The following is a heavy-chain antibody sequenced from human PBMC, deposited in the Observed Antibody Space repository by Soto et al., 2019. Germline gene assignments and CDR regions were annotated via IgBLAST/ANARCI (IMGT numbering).Heavy chain of an antibody. D-gene: IGHD2-2*01. CDR2: INPNSGGT. J-gene: IGHJ6*02. Sequence: ASVKVSCKASGYTFTGYYMHWVRQAPGQGLEWMGWINPNSGGTNYAQKFQGWVTMTRDTSISTAYMELSRLGSDDTAVYYCARSRYCSSTSCYLHYGMDVWGQGTTVTAP. V-gene: IGHV1-2*04. CDR1: GYTFTGYY. CDR3: ARSRYCSSTSCYLHYGMDV.